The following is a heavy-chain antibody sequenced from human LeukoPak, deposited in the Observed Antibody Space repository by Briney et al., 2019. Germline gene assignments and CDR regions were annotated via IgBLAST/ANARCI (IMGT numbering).Heavy chain of an antibody. Sequence: PGGSLRLSCAASGFTFSSYGMSWVRQAPGKGLEWVSAISGSGGSTYYADSVKGRFTISRDNSKNTLYLQMNSLRAEDTAVYYCAKVYDILTGLNELAYWGQGTLVTVSS. CDR3: AKVYDILTGLNELAY. J-gene: IGHJ4*02. CDR1: GFTFSSYG. V-gene: IGHV3-23*01. CDR2: ISGSGGST. D-gene: IGHD3-9*01.